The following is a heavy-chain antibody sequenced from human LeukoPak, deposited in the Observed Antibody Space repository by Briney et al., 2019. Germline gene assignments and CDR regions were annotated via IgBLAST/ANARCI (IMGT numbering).Heavy chain of an antibody. V-gene: IGHV5-51*01. Sequence: GESLKICCKGSGYFFTSYWIGWVRQMPGKGLEWMGIIYPGDSDTRYSPSFQGQVTISADKSISTAYLQWSSLKASDTAMYYCARRLMAVLSGYYFDYWGQGTLVTVSS. J-gene: IGHJ4*02. D-gene: IGHD5-24*01. CDR2: IYPGDSDT. CDR3: ARRLMAVLSGYYFDY. CDR1: GYFFTSYW.